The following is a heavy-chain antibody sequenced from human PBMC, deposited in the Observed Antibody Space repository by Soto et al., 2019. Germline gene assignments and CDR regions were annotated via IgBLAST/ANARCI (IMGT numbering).Heavy chain of an antibody. V-gene: IGHV4-34*01. J-gene: IGHJ3*02. CDR1: GGSFSGYY. CDR2: INHSGST. CDR3: ARTSYSGSYSDAFDI. Sequence: QVQLQQWGAGLLKPSETLSLTCAVYGGSFSGYYWSWIRQPPGKGLEWIGEINHSGSTNYNPSLKSRVTISVDTSKNQFSLKLSSVTAADTAVYYCARTSYSGSYSDAFDIWGQGTMVTVSS. D-gene: IGHD1-26*01.